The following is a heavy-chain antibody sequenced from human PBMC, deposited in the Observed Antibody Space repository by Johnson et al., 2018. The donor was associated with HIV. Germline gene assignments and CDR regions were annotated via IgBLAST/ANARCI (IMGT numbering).Heavy chain of an antibody. J-gene: IGHJ3*02. D-gene: IGHD5-12*01. CDR1: GFTFSSYA. Sequence: QVQLVESGGGVVQPGRSLRLSCAASGFTFSSYAMHWVRQAPGKGLEWVAVISYDGSNKYYADSVKGRLTISRENAKNSLYLQMNSLRAGDTAVYYCARVALDAFDIWGQGTMVTVSS. V-gene: IGHV3-30*14. CDR3: ARVALDAFDI. CDR2: ISYDGSNK.